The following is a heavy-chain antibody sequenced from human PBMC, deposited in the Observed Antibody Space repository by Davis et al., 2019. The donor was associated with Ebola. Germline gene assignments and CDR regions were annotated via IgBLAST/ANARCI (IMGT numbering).Heavy chain of an antibody. Sequence: AASVKVSCKASGYTFTGYYMHWVRQAPGQGLEWMGIINPSGGSTSYAQKFQGRVTMTRDTSTSTVYMELSSLRSEDTAVYYCASSVADTPPLDYWGQGTLVTVSS. CDR2: INPSGGST. D-gene: IGHD6-19*01. CDR3: ASSVADTPPLDY. J-gene: IGHJ4*02. CDR1: GYTFTGYY. V-gene: IGHV1-46*01.